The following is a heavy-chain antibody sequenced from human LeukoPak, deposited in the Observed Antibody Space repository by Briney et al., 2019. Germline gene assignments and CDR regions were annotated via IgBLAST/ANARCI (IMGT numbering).Heavy chain of an antibody. J-gene: IGHJ6*03. CDR1: GYSFTSFW. D-gene: IGHD5-12*01. Sequence: GEPLKIPCKGSGYSFTSFWIGWVRQIPGKGLEWMGIIYPGDSDTRYRPSFQGQVTISADKSISTAYLQWSSLKASDTAMYYCARSPYERYYMDVWGKGTTVTVSS. CDR2: IYPGDSDT. V-gene: IGHV5-51*01. CDR3: ARSPYERYYMDV.